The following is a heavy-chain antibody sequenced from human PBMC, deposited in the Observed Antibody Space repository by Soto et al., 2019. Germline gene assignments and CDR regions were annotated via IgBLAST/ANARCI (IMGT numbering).Heavy chain of an antibody. V-gene: IGHV3-66*01. Sequence: GGSLRLSCAASGFTVSSNYMSWVRQAPGKGLEWVSVIYSGDSTYYADSVKGRFSISRENAKSTLYLQMNSLRAGDTAVYYCARARRAGYSSGWYPDYYYYMDVWGKGTTVTVSS. CDR2: IYSGDST. J-gene: IGHJ6*03. CDR3: ARARRAGYSSGWYPDYYYYMDV. CDR1: GFTVSSNY. D-gene: IGHD6-19*01.